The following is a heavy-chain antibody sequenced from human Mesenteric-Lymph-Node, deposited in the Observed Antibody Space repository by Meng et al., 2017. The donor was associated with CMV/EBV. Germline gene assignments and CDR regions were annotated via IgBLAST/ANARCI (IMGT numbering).Heavy chain of an antibody. CDR3: ARESYDILTGYYPDY. D-gene: IGHD3-9*01. Sequence: GGSLRLSCAASGFTFSSYSMSWVRQAPGKGLEWVSVIYSGGSTYYADSVKGRFTISRDNAKNSLYLQMNSLRAEDTAVYYCARESYDILTGYYPDYWGQGTLVTVSS. CDR2: IYSGGST. CDR1: GFTFSSYS. J-gene: IGHJ4*02. V-gene: IGHV3-66*01.